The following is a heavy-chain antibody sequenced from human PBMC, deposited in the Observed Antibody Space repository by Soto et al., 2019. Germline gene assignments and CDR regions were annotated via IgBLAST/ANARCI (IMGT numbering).Heavy chain of an antibody. CDR1: GYRFTRSW. J-gene: IGHJ4*02. Sequence: PRESLTILCTSSGYRFTRSWIGWVRQMPGKGLEWMGIIYPGDSDTRYRPSFQGQVTISADKSSSTAYLQWNSLQASDTAMYYCARLPGIVAPGTVFLDNWGQGTMVTVSS. V-gene: IGHV5-51*01. CDR3: ARLPGIVAPGTVFLDN. D-gene: IGHD1-1*01. CDR2: IYPGDSDT.